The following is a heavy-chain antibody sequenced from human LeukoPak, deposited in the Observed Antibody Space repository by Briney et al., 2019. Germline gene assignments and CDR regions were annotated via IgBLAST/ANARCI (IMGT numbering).Heavy chain of an antibody. D-gene: IGHD3-10*01. CDR3: ARRLAGGLWFGELSPFDY. Sequence: PSETLSLTCTVSGGSISSYYWSWIRQPAGKGLEWIGRIYISGSTKNNPSLKSRVTMSVDTSKNQFSLKLSSVTAADTAVYYCARRLAGGLWFGELSPFDYWGQGTLVTVSS. CDR2: IYISGST. J-gene: IGHJ4*02. V-gene: IGHV4-4*07. CDR1: GGSISSYY.